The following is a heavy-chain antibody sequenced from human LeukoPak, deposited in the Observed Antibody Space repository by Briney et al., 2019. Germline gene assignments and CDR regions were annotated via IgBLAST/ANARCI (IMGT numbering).Heavy chain of an antibody. Sequence: GGSLRLSCAASGFTFDDYGMSWVRQAPGKGLEWVSGINWNGGSTGYADSVKGRFTISRDNAKNSLYLQMNSLRAEDTASYYCARGGRYCSGGSCYASAFDIWGQGTMVTVSS. CDR2: INWNGGST. CDR1: GFTFDDYG. V-gene: IGHV3-20*04. D-gene: IGHD2-15*01. J-gene: IGHJ3*02. CDR3: ARGGRYCSGGSCYASAFDI.